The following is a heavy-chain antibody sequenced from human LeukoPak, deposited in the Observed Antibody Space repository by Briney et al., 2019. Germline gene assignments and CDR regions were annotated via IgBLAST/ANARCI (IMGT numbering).Heavy chain of an antibody. D-gene: IGHD3-22*01. CDR2: IWYDGSNK. CDR1: GFTFSSYG. V-gene: IGHV3-33*01. Sequence: PGGSLRLSCAASGFTFSSYGMHWVRQAPGKGLEWVAVIWYDGSNKYYADSVKGRFTISRDNSKNTLYLQMNSLRAEDTAVYYCAREVYDSSGYYYSFDYWGQGTLVTVSS. CDR3: AREVYDSSGYYYSFDY. J-gene: IGHJ4*02.